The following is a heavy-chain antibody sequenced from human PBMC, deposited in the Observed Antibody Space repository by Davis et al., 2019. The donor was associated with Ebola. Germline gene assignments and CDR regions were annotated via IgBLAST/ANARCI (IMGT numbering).Heavy chain of an antibody. CDR1: GFSVTNNF. V-gene: IGHV3-53*05. CDR2: TSTDGQT. Sequence: GESLKISCAGSGFSVTNNFMSWLRQTPEEGLEWISTTSTDGQTVHEDSVEGRFTISKDNSGNTLYLHMNALTAEDTALYYCAKLRSHDYTDSSDDFYLDLWGRGTLVTVSS. J-gene: IGHJ2*01. CDR3: AKLRSHDYTDSSDDFYLDL. D-gene: IGHD3-16*01.